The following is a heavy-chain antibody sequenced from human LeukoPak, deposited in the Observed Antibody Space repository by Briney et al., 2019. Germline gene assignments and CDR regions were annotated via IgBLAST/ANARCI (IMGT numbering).Heavy chain of an antibody. CDR1: GFTFDDYA. CDR2: ISWNSGSI. V-gene: IGHV3-9*01. CDR3: AKDSDNTVTTDYYFDY. D-gene: IGHD4-17*01. J-gene: IGHJ4*02. Sequence: GRSLRLSCAASGFTFDDYAMPWVRRAPGKGLEWVSGISWNSGSIGYADSVKGRFTISRDNAKNSLYLQMNSLRAEDTALHYCAKDSDNTVTTDYYFDYWGQGTLVTVSS.